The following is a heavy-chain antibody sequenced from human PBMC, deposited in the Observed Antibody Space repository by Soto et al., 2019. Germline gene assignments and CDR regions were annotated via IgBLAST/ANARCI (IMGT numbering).Heavy chain of an antibody. CDR3: AKDWGYGDYYFDY. J-gene: IGHJ4*02. Sequence: QVQLVESGGGVVQPGRSLRLSCAASGFTFSSYGMHWVRQAPGKGLEWAAVISYDGSNKYYADSVKGRFTISRDNSKNTLYLQMNSLRAEDTAVYYCAKDWGYGDYYFDYWGQGTLVTVSS. D-gene: IGHD4-17*01. CDR2: ISYDGSNK. V-gene: IGHV3-30*18. CDR1: GFTFSSYG.